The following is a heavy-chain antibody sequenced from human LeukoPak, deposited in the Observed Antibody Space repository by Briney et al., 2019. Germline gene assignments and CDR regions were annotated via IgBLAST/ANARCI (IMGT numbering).Heavy chain of an antibody. CDR2: IYSAGAT. J-gene: IGHJ3*02. Sequence: GGSLRLSCAASGFTVSDNYMTWVRQAPGKGLEWVSSIYSAGATHYAESVKGRFTISRDNSKNTLYLQMNSLRAEDMAVYYCARIQWERLGRAFDIWGQGTMVTVSS. CDR1: GFTVSDNY. D-gene: IGHD1-26*01. V-gene: IGHV3-53*01. CDR3: ARIQWERLGRAFDI.